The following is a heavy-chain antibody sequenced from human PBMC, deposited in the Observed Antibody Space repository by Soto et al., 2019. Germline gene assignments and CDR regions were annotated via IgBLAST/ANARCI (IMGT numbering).Heavy chain of an antibody. Sequence: SVKVSCKASGGSFGNCAINWVRQTPGQGLEWLGGFIPVYRTLNYAQKFQGRVTITADESTGTAYMTLSSLASDDTAVYYCATGVIWIGYFTVDSWGQGTRVTVSS. D-gene: IGHD3-3*01. J-gene: IGHJ4*02. V-gene: IGHV1-69*13. CDR1: GGSFGNCA. CDR3: ATGVIWIGYFTVDS. CDR2: FIPVYRTL.